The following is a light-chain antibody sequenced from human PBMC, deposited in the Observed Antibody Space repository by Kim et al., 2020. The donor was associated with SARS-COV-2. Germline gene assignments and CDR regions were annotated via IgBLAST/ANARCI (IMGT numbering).Light chain of an antibody. Sequence: DIQMTQSPSSLSAAVGDRVTITCRASQYISTFLNLFQQKPGKAPKRLIYETSTLQRGVPSRFRGSGSGTEFTLTINGLQTEDSATYYCQQTSSTLESFGQGTKVDIK. CDR3: QQTSSTLES. CDR2: ETS. CDR1: QYISTF. J-gene: IGKJ1*01. V-gene: IGKV1-39*01.